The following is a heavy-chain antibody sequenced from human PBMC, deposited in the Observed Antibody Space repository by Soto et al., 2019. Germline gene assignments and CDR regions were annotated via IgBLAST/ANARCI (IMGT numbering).Heavy chain of an antibody. V-gene: IGHV4-59*01. D-gene: IGHD2-15*01. CDR1: GGPIRSYY. J-gene: IGHJ4*02. Sequence: EILSLTCTDTGGPIRSYYWSWIRQPPGKGLEWIGYIYDSGSTNYNPSLKSRVTISVDTSKNQFSLRLTSVTAADTAVYYCAAAPRYWGQGTLVTVSS. CDR3: AAAPRY. CDR2: IYDSGST.